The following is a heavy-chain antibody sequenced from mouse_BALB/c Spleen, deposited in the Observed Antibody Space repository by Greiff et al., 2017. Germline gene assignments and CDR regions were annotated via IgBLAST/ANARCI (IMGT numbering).Heavy chain of an antibody. D-gene: IGHD2-4*01. Sequence: VQLQQSGPGLVQPSQSLSITCTVSGFSLTSYGVHWVRQSPGKGLEWLGVIWSGGSTDYNAAFISRLSISKDNSKSQVFFKMNSLQADDTAIYYCARKSTMSTSYAMDYWGQGTSVTVSS. CDR3: ARKSTMSTSYAMDY. J-gene: IGHJ4*01. CDR2: IWSGGST. V-gene: IGHV2-4-1*01. CDR1: GFSLTSYG.